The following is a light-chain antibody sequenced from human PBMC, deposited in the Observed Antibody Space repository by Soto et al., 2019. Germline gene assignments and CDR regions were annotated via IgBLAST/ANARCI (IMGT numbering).Light chain of an antibody. V-gene: IGKV1-8*01. CDR2: AAS. CDR3: QQSYSNTQT. Sequence: AIRMTQSPSSLSASTGDRVTITCRASQGISSYLAWYQQKPGKAPKLLIYAASTLQSGVPSRFSGSGSGTDFTLTISSLQPEDFATYYCQQSYSNTQTFGQGTKVDIK. CDR1: QGISSY. J-gene: IGKJ1*01.